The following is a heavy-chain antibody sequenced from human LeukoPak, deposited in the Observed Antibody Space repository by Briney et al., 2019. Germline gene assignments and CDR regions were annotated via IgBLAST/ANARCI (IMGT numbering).Heavy chain of an antibody. CDR1: GFIFSNYG. D-gene: IGHD3-3*01. V-gene: IGHV3-30*02. CDR3: AKENDFWSGPEG. CDR2: IQFDGSNK. Sequence: GGSLRLSCVTSGFIFSNYGMHWVRQAPGKGLEWLTFIQFDGSNKLYADSVKGRFTVSRDTSKNTVYLQMTSLRVEDTAVYYCAKENDFWSGPEGWGQGTLVTVSS. J-gene: IGHJ4*02.